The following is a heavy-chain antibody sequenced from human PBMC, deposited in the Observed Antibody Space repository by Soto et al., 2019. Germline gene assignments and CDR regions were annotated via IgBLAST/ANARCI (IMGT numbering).Heavy chain of an antibody. D-gene: IGHD2-2*01. Sequence: GGSLGLSCAASGFTVSSNYMSWVRQAPGKGLEWVSVIYSGGSTYYADSVKGRFTISRDNSKNTLYLQMNSLRAEDTAVYYCARVDCISTSCPFDYWGQGTLVTGSS. CDR1: GFTVSSNY. CDR2: IYSGGST. CDR3: ARVDCISTSCPFDY. V-gene: IGHV3-53*01. J-gene: IGHJ4*02.